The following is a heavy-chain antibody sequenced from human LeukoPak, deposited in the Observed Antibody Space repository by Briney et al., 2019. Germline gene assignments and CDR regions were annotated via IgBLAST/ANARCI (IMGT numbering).Heavy chain of an antibody. Sequence: GASVKVSCKASVYTFTSYGISWVRQAPGQGLEGMGWISAYNGNTNYAQKLQGRVNMTTDTSTSTAYMELSSLSSEDTAVYYCARDRRVLLWFAPVAWFEPWGQGTLVTVSS. CDR2: ISAYNGNT. D-gene: IGHD3-10*01. J-gene: IGHJ5*02. CDR3: ARDRRVLLWFAPVAWFEP. CDR1: VYTFTSYG. V-gene: IGHV1-18*01.